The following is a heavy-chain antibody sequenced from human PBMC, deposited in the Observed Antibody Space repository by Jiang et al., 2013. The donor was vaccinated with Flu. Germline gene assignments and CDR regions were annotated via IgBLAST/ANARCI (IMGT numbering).Heavy chain of an antibody. V-gene: IGHV3-23*01. CDR3: AKEGYSYGYTEEFYFDY. D-gene: IGHD5-18*01. CDR2: ISGSGGST. Sequence: RLSCAASGFTFSSYAMSWVRQAPGKGLEWVSAISGSGGSTYYADSVKGRFTISRDNSKNTLYLQMNSLRAEDTAVYYCAKEGYSYGYTEEFYFDYWGQGTLVTVSS. J-gene: IGHJ4*02. CDR1: GFTFSSYA.